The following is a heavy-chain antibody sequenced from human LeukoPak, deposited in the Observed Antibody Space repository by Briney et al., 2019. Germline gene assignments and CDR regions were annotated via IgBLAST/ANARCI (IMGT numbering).Heavy chain of an antibody. CDR1: GFTFSGFG. D-gene: IGHD1-26*01. Sequence: PGGSLRLSCAASGFTFSGFGMHWVRQSPGKGLEWVTFIDYNGKNQYYADSVRGRFTISRDNSKNTLYLQMNSLRPEDTAVFYCAFSGSYGVYWGQGTLVTVSS. CDR3: AFSGSYGVY. V-gene: IGHV3-30*02. J-gene: IGHJ4*02. CDR2: IDYNGKNQ.